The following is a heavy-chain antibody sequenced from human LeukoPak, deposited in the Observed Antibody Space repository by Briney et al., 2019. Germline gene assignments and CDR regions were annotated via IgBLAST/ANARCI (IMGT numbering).Heavy chain of an antibody. CDR3: ASYSSLDY. J-gene: IGHJ4*02. CDR2: IYSGGST. V-gene: IGHV3-53*01. Sequence: GGSLRLSCAASGFTVSSNYMSWVRQAPGKGLEWVSLIYSGGSTYYADSVKGRFTISRDNSKNTLYLQMNSLRAEDTAVYYCASYSSLDYWGQGTLVTGSS. CDR1: GFTVSSNY. D-gene: IGHD6-13*01.